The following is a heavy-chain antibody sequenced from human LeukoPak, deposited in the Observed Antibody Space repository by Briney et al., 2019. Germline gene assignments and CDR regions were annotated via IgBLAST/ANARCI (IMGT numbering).Heavy chain of an antibody. CDR3: ARTYYDFWSGYYEDY. J-gene: IGHJ4*02. D-gene: IGHD3-3*01. Sequence: SETVSLTCTVSGGSISSYYWSWIRQPPGKGLEGIGYIYYSGSTNYNPSLKSRVTISVDTSKNQFSLKLSSVTAADTAVYYCARTYYDFWSGYYEDYWGQGTLVTVSS. CDR1: GGSISSYY. V-gene: IGHV4-59*01. CDR2: IYYSGST.